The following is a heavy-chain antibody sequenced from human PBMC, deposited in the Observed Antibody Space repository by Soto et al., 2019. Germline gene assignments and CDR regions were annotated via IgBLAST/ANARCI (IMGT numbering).Heavy chain of an antibody. D-gene: IGHD2-8*01. CDR2: VIPVFRRP. J-gene: IGHJ6*02. CDR3: ARVPPGTGMVDNYYYYGMDV. V-gene: IGHV1-69*13. Sequence: SVKVSCKASGGTFSRYAISWVRQAPGQGLEWMGGVIPVFRRPDYAQKFQGRLTISADQSTGTVYMELSRLRSEDTAVYYCARVPPGTGMVDNYYYYGMDVWGQGTTVTVSS. CDR1: GGTFSRYA.